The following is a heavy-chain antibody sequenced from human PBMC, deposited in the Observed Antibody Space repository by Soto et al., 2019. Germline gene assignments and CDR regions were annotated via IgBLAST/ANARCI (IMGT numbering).Heavy chain of an antibody. V-gene: IGHV1-3*01. CDR2: INAGNGNT. J-gene: IGHJ5*02. D-gene: IGHD2-15*01. Sequence: ASVKVSCKASGYTFTSYAMHWVRQAPGQRLEWMGWINAGNGNTKYSQKFQGRVTITRDTSASTAYMELSSPRSEDTAVYYCAREALVVVAATGWFDPWGQGTLVTVSS. CDR1: GYTFTSYA. CDR3: AREALVVVAATGWFDP.